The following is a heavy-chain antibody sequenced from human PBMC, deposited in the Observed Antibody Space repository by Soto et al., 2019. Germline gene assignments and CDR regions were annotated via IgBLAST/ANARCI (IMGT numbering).Heavy chain of an antibody. J-gene: IGHJ4*02. V-gene: IGHV1-18*01. CDR2: ISAYNGNT. CDR3: AREPNYFDY. CDR1: GYTFPSYG. Sequence: QVQLVQSGAEVKKPGASVKVSCKASGYTFPSYGISWVRQAPGQGIEWMGWISAYNGNTKYEQTLQGRVTMTTDTYTSTAYMELRSLRSDDTAFYYCAREPNYFDYWGQGTLVTVSS.